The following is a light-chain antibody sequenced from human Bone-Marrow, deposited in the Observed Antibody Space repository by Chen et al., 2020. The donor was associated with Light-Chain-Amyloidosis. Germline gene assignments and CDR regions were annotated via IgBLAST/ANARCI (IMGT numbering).Light chain of an antibody. CDR3: HQYENLPFT. CDR1: QDIITS. Sequence: DIQMTQSPSSLSASVGDRVIISCQASQDIITSLNWFQLKPGKAPKLLIYDASNLQTGVPSMFTGSGSGTHFTLAISSLHPDDIATYYCHQYENLPFTFGPGTKVEMK. CDR2: DAS. J-gene: IGKJ3*01. V-gene: IGKV1-33*01.